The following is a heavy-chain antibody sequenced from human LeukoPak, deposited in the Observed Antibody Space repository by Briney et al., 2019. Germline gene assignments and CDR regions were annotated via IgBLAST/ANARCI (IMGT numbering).Heavy chain of an antibody. CDR3: TRLYYYDSSGYQLFDY. D-gene: IGHD3-22*01. CDR2: IRSKANSYAT. V-gene: IGHV3-73*01. CDR1: GFTFSGSA. J-gene: IGHJ4*02. Sequence: GGSLRLSCAASGFTFSGSAMHWVRQAAGKGLEWVGRIRSKANSYATAYAASVKGRFTISRDDSKNTAYLQMNSPKTQDTAVYTSTRLYYYDSSGYQLFDYWGQGTLVTVSS.